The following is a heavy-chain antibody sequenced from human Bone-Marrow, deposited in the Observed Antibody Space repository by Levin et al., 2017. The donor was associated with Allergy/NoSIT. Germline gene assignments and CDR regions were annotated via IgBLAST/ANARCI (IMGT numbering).Heavy chain of an antibody. CDR1: GGSISSGGYY. CDR2: IYYSGST. CDR3: ARGPRLQWVLKH. V-gene: IGHV4-31*03. Sequence: SQTLSLTCTVSGGSISSGGYYWSWIRQHPGKGLEWIGYIYYSGSTYYNPSLKSRVTISVDTSKNQFSLKLSSVTAADTAVYYCARGPRLQWVLKHWGQGTLVTVSS. D-gene: IGHD4-11*01. J-gene: IGHJ1*01.